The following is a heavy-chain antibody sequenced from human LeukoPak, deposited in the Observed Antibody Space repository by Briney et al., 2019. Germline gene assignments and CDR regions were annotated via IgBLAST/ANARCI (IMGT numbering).Heavy chain of an antibody. J-gene: IGHJ5*02. V-gene: IGHV4-34*01. Sequence: SETLSLTCAVYGGSFSGYYWSWIRQPPGKGLEWIGEINHSGSTNYNPSLKSRVTISVDTSKNQFSLKLSSVTAADTAVYYCASRRVAVTTTDNWFDPWGQGTLVTVSS. CDR1: GGSFSGYY. CDR3: ASRRVAVTTTDNWFDP. CDR2: INHSGST. D-gene: IGHD4-17*01.